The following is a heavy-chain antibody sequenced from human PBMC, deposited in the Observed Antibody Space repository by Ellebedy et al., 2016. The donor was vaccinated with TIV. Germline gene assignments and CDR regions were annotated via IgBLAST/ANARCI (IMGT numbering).Heavy chain of an antibody. CDR2: IAGKGYDGTT. CDR1: GFSFGDYA. V-gene: IGHV3-49*03. Sequence: GEFLKISCTASGFSFGDYAMSWFRQPPGKGLEWVGFIAGKGYDGTTEYAASVKGRFTISRDDSNDIAYLQMNSLKSEDTAVYYCVRDSYGHTAPPFYWGQGTLVTVSS. J-gene: IGHJ4*02. D-gene: IGHD5-18*01. CDR3: VRDSYGHTAPPFY.